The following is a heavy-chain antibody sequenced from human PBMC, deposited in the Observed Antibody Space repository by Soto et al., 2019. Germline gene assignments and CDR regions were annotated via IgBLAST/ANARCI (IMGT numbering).Heavy chain of an antibody. CDR3: ATRGVAAADFDF. D-gene: IGHD6-13*01. V-gene: IGHV3-33*01. J-gene: IGHJ4*02. CDR2: VWYDGSNK. Sequence: QVQLVESGGGVVQPGRSLRLSCAASGFTFSSYVMHWVRQAPGKGLEWVATVWYDGSNKYYTDSVKGRFTISRDNSKNTLYLQMNSLRAEDTAMYYCATRGVAAADFDFWGQGTLVTVSS. CDR1: GFTFSSYV.